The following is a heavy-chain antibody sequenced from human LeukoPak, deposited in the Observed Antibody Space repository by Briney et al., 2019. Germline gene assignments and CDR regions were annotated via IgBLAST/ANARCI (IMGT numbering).Heavy chain of an antibody. CDR3: AKNLASVYDAFNV. CDR1: GFPFNGYA. V-gene: IGHV3-43*02. J-gene: IGHJ3*01. Sequence: PAGSLRLSCAASGFPFNGYAIDWVCQAPRRGLELVSLISGDGGSTYYADSVKGRLTISRDNSKNSLYLQMNSLRTEAPALYYCAKNLASVYDAFNVWGQGTMVTVSS. CDR2: ISGDGGST.